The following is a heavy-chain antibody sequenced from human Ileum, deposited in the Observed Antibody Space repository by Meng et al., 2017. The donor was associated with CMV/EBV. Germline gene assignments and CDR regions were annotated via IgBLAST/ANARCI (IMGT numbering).Heavy chain of an antibody. J-gene: IGHJ4*02. D-gene: IGHD5/OR15-5a*01. V-gene: IGHV3-53*01. CDR3: AREGMSTQGGFDF. CDR1: GFVVGNND. Sequence: VEVGGGCIHPGGSRTLSCGVSGFVVGNNDMNWVRKAPGKGLEWVSSIYSGGSTYYTDSVKGRFTISRDNSKNTVYLQMTSLRVEDAAVYYCAREGMSTQGGFDFWGQGTLVTVSS. CDR2: IYSGGST.